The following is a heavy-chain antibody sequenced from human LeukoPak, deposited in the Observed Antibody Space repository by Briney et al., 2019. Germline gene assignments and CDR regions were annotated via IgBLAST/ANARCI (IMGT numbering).Heavy chain of an antibody. CDR3: ARVSVTTLEN. J-gene: IGHJ4*02. Sequence: SETLSLTCAVYGGSFSGYYWSWIRQPPGKGLEWIGEINHSGSTNYNPSLKSRVTISVDTSKNQFSLKVTSVTAADTAVYYCARVSVTTLENWGQGTLVTVSS. V-gene: IGHV4-34*01. CDR1: GGSFSGYY. D-gene: IGHD4-17*01. CDR2: INHSGST.